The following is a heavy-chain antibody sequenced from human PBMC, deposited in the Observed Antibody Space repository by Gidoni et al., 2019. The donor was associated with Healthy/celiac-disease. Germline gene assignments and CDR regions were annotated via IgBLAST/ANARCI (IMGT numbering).Heavy chain of an antibody. CDR2: ISSSSSYI. Sequence: EVQLVESGGGLVKPGGSLRLSCAASGFTFSSYSMNWVRQAPGKGLVWFSSISSSSSYIYYADSVKGRFTISRDNAKNSLYLQMNSLRAEDTAVYYCARGLGGQPAAHDYWGHGTLVTVSS. D-gene: IGHD2-2*01. CDR1: GFTFSSYS. CDR3: ARGLGGQPAAHDY. J-gene: IGHJ4*01. V-gene: IGHV3-21*01.